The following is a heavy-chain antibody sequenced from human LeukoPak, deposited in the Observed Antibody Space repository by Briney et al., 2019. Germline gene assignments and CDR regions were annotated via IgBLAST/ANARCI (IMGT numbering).Heavy chain of an antibody. CDR1: GYSISSGYY. D-gene: IGHD6-19*01. V-gene: IGHV4-38-2*01. Sequence: SETLSLTCAVSGYSISSGYYWGWIRQPPGKGLEWIGTIYHSGSTYYNPSLKSRFTMSVDTSKNQFSLRLSSVTAADTAVYYCARGTGWSYYFDYWGQGTLVTVSS. CDR2: IYHSGST. J-gene: IGHJ4*02. CDR3: ARGTGWSYYFDY.